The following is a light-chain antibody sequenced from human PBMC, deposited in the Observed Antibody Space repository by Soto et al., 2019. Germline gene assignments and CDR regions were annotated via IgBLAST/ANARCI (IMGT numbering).Light chain of an antibody. J-gene: IGKJ3*01. CDR3: QQEYNFPLFT. V-gene: IGKV3D-7*01. Sequence: PGERVTLSCRASQSVSSSYLTWYQQKPGQAPRLLIYGAATRATGIPARFSGSGSGTDFTLTISSLQPEDFAVYYCQQEYNFPLFTFGPGTKVDIK. CDR1: QSVSSSY. CDR2: GAA.